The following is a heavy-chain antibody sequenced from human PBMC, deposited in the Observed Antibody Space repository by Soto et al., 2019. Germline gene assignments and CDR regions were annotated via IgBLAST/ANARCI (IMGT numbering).Heavy chain of an antibody. Sequence: GGSLRLSCAASGFTFSSYWMSWVRQAPGKGLEWVANIKQDGSGKYYVDSVKGRFTISRDNAKNSLYLQMNCLRAEDTAVYYCASALLWFVFYYWGQGTLVTVSS. CDR1: GFTFSSYW. V-gene: IGHV3-7*01. D-gene: IGHD3-10*01. J-gene: IGHJ4*02. CDR3: ASALLWFVFYY. CDR2: IKQDGSGK.